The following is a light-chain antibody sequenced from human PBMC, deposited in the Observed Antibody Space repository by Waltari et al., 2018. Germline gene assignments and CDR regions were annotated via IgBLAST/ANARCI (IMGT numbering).Light chain of an antibody. J-gene: IGKJ2*01. CDR1: QNLFYSPNNKKS. CDR2: WAA. CDR3: QQYYSTPPT. Sequence: DVVMTQSPDSLAVSLGERATINCKSSQNLFYSPNNKKSFGWYQQKPGQPPKLLIYWAATRESGVPDRFSGSGSVTDFTLTISSLQAEDVAVYYCQQYYSTPPTFGQGTKLEIK. V-gene: IGKV4-1*01.